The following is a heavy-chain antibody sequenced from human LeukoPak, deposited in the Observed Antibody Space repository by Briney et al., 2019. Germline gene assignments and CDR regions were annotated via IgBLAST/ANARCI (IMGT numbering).Heavy chain of an antibody. CDR2: IYYSGST. Sequence: PSETLSLTCTVSGGSISSYYWSWIRQPPGKGLEWIGYIYYSGSTNYNPSLKSRVTTSVDTSKNQFSLKLSSVTAADTAVYYCARVGRTTHDAFDIWGQGTMVTVSS. CDR3: ARVGRTTHDAFDI. CDR1: GGSISSYY. V-gene: IGHV4-59*01. J-gene: IGHJ3*02. D-gene: IGHD4-11*01.